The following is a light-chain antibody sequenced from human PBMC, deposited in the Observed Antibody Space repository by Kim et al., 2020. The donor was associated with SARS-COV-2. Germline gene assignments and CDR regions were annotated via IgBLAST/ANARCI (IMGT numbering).Light chain of an antibody. CDR2: GAS. J-gene: IGKJ2*01. V-gene: IGKV3-20*01. CDR3: QQYGSSPRLYT. CDR1: QSVSNTY. Sequence: EIVLTQSPGTLSLSPGERATLSCRTSQSVSNTYLAWYQQKPGQAPRLLIYGASSRATGIPARFSGSGSVTHFTLTISRLEPEDFAVYYCQQYGSSPRLYTFGRAPSWRS.